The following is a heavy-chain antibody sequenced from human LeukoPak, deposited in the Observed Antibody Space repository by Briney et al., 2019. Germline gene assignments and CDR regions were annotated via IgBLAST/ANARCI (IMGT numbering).Heavy chain of an antibody. CDR3: ATKQWLAPPPDS. Sequence: GGSLRLSCAASGFTFSKYWMLWVRQAPGKGLESVSRINTDGTVTTYADSVKGRFTVSRDNADNTMFLQMKSVTDEHTAVYYCATKQWLAPPPDSWGQGTPVTVSS. D-gene: IGHD6-19*01. CDR2: INTDGTVT. J-gene: IGHJ4*02. V-gene: IGHV3-74*01. CDR1: GFTFSKYW.